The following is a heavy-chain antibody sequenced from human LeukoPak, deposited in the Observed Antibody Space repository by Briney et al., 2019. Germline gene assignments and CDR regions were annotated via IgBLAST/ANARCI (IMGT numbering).Heavy chain of an antibody. Sequence: GGSLRLSCAASGFTFSSYAMHWVRQAPGKGLEWVAVISYDGSNKYYADSVKGRFTISRDNSKNTLYLQMNSLRAEDTAVYYCAREYYGARFDYWGQGTLVTVSS. CDR1: GFTFSSYA. D-gene: IGHD4-17*01. CDR2: ISYDGSNK. J-gene: IGHJ4*02. CDR3: AREYYGARFDY. V-gene: IGHV3-30-3*01.